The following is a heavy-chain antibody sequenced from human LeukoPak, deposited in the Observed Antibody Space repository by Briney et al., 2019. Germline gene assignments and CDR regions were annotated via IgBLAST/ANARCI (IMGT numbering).Heavy chain of an antibody. CDR2: ISSSSSFI. CDR1: GFTFSDYY. D-gene: IGHD6-13*01. CDR3: ARDPGYTSSWHY. J-gene: IGHJ4*02. Sequence: GGSLRLSCAASGFTFSDYYMSWIRQAPGKGLEWVSSISSSSSFIYYADSVKGRFTISRDNAKNSLYLQMNSLRAEDTAVYYCARDPGYTSSWHYWGQGTLVIVSS. V-gene: IGHV3-11*06.